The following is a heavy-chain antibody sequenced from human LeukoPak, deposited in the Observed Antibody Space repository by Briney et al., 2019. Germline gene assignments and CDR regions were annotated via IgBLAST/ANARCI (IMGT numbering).Heavy chain of an antibody. D-gene: IGHD3-16*01. CDR1: GYSIRSGYY. CDR3: ARRGGVGDHYYMDV. J-gene: IGHJ6*03. Sequence: SETLSLTRTVSGYSIRSGYYWGWIRQSAEKGLEWIGSIYQSGYTYYNPSLHSRVTISVDTSKNQFSLKLNSVTAADTAVYYCARRGGVGDHYYMDVWDKGTTVTVSS. V-gene: IGHV4-38-2*02. CDR2: IYQSGYT.